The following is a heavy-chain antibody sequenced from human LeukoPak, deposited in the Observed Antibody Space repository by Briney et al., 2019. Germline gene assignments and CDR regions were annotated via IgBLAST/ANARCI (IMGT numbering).Heavy chain of an antibody. V-gene: IGHV3-30*04. CDR1: GFSFNLFS. Sequence: GRSLRLSCEASGFSFNLFSMYWIRQTPDKRLEWLAVTSRDETTKLYADSVKVRFTISRDNSKNTVYLQMNSLKVDDTAFYFCARSRMGLWLSVIDYWGQGTLVTVSA. J-gene: IGHJ4*02. D-gene: IGHD3-9*01. CDR2: TSRDETTK. CDR3: ARSRMGLWLSVIDY.